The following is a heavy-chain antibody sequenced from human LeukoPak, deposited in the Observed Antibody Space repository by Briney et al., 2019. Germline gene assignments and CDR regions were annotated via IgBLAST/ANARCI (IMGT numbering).Heavy chain of an antibody. D-gene: IGHD1-26*01. Sequence: SETLSLTCAVYGGSFSGYYWSWIRQPPGKGLEWIGEINHSGSTNNNPSLKSRVTISVDTSKNQFSLKLSCVTAADTAVYYCARYSGSYYRRYFDYWGQGTLVTVSS. CDR1: GGSFSGYY. V-gene: IGHV4-34*01. CDR2: INHSGST. CDR3: ARYSGSYYRRYFDY. J-gene: IGHJ4*02.